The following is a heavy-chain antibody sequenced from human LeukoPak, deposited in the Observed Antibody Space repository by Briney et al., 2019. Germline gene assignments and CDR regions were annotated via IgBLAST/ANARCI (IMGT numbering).Heavy chain of an antibody. CDR1: GFTFSSYW. CDR3: ARARDSSWYDGGGAFDI. D-gene: IGHD6-13*01. V-gene: IGHV3-7*01. CDR2: IKQDGSEK. Sequence: GGSLRLSCAASGFTFSSYWMSWVRQAPGKGLEWVANIKQDGSEKYYVDSVKGRFTISRDNAKNSLYLQMNSLRAEDTAVYYRARARDSSWYDGGGAFDIWGQGTMVTVSS. J-gene: IGHJ3*02.